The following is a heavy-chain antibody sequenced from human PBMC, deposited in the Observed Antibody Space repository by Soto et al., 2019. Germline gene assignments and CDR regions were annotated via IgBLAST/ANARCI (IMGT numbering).Heavy chain of an antibody. CDR1: GGSISSYY. CDR3: ARDRAGTNRLDY. Sequence: SDTQYLTCPVSGGSISSYYWSWVRQPPGKGLEWIGYIYYSGSTNYNPSLKSRVTISVDTSKNQFSLKLSSVTAADTAVYYCARDRAGTNRLDYWGQGTLVTVSS. V-gene: IGHV4-59*01. J-gene: IGHJ4*02. CDR2: IYYSGST. D-gene: IGHD1-7*01.